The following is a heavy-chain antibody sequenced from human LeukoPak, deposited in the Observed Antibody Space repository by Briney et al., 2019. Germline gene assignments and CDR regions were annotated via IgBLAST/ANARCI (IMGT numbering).Heavy chain of an antibody. D-gene: IGHD3-22*01. V-gene: IGHV1-18*01. CDR2: ISAYNGNT. J-gene: IGHJ6*02. Sequence: GASVKVSCKASGYTFTSYGISWVRQAPGQGLEWMGWISAYNGNTNYAQKLQGRVTMTTDTSTSTAYMELRSLRSDDTAVYYCARSYDSSGYWLYYYYYYGMDVWGQGTTVTVSS. CDR3: ARSYDSSGYWLYYYYYYGMDV. CDR1: GYTFTSYG.